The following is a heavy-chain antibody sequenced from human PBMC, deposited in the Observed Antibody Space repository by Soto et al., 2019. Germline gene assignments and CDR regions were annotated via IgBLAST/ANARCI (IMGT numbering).Heavy chain of an antibody. V-gene: IGHV3-23*01. J-gene: IGHJ3*02. Sequence: EVQLLESGGGLVQPGGSLRLSCVASGFTFTTYGKNWVRQAPGKGLEWVSGISASGDSTFNADSVKGRFTISRDNSKNTLYLQMNSLRAEDTAVYYCAKDLLQWLVVGHDAFDIWGQGTMVTVSS. CDR1: GFTFTTYG. CDR2: ISASGDST. D-gene: IGHD6-19*01. CDR3: AKDLLQWLVVGHDAFDI.